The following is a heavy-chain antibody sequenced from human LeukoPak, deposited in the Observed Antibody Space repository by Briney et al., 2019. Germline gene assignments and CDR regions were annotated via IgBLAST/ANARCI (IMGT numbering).Heavy chain of an antibody. CDR1: GFTLSSFG. Sequence: GGSLRLSCVASGFTLSSFGMNWVRQAPGKGLEWVSVIYAGGSTYYADSVEGRFTISRDSSKNTLYLQMNSLRAEDTAVYYCARSLRARSPFDYWGQGTLVTVSS. J-gene: IGHJ4*02. V-gene: IGHV3-66*01. CDR2: IYAGGST. CDR3: ARSLRARSPFDY. D-gene: IGHD3-16*01.